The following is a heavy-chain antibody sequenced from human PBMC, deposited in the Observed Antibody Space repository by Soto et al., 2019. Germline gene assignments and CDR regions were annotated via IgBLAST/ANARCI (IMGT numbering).Heavy chain of an antibody. V-gene: IGHV3-30*03. J-gene: IGHJ4*02. D-gene: IGHD3-10*01. Sequence: PGGSLRLSCAASGFSFSSYGMHWVRQAPGKGLEWVALISYDGSNKYYADSVKGRFTISRDTSKNQFSLKLSSVTAADTAVYYCAREPRLLIWFGELHDWGRGTLVTVSS. CDR1: GFSFSSYG. CDR3: AREPRLLIWFGELHD. CDR2: ISYDGSNK.